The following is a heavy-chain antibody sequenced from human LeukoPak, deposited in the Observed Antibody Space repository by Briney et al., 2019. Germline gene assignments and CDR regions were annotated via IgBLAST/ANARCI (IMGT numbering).Heavy chain of an antibody. V-gene: IGHV6-1*01. CDR2: TYYRSKWYN. CDR3: ARSTPPTSIAASGHFDY. J-gene: IGHJ4*02. Sequence: SQTLSLTCAISGDSVSGNSAAWNWIRQSPSRGLEWLGRTYYRSKWYNDYAVSVKSRITINPDTSKNQFSLQLNSVTPEDTAVYYCARSTPPTSIAASGHFDYWGQGTLVTVSS. D-gene: IGHD6-6*01. CDR1: GDSVSGNSAA.